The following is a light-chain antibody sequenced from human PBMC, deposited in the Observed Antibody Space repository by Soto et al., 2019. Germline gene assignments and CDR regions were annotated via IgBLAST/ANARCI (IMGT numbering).Light chain of an antibody. J-gene: IGLJ3*02. Sequence: QSALTQPRSVSGSPGQSVIISCTGTSSDVGGYKYVSWYQQHPGKAPKLVIYDVSERPSGVPDRFSGSKSGNTASLTISGLQVEDEAVYHCGSYAGSSLWVFGGGPKPTAL. V-gene: IGLV2-11*01. CDR3: GSYAGSSLWV. CDR1: SSDVGGYKY. CDR2: DVS.